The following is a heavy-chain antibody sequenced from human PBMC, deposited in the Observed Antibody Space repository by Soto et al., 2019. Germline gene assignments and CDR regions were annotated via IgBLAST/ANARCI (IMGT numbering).Heavy chain of an antibody. V-gene: IGHV2-5*02. D-gene: IGHD2-15*01. CDR1: GFSLSTSGVG. CDR2: IYWDDDK. CDR3: AHRPSYCSGGSCYSGFDY. J-gene: IGHJ4*02. Sequence: QITLKESGPTLVKPTQTLTLTCTFSGFSLSTSGVGVGWIRQPPGKALEWLALIYWDDDKRYSPSLKSRLTITKDTSKNPVVLTTTHMDPVDTATYYCAHRPSYCSGGSCYSGFDYWGQGTLVTVSS.